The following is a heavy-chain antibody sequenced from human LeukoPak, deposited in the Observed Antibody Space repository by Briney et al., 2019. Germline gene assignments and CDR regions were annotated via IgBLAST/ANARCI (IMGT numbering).Heavy chain of an antibody. V-gene: IGHV3-21*01. CDR1: GFTFSSYS. Sequence: GGSLRLSCAASGFTFSSYSMNWVRQAPGKGLEWVSSISSSSSYIYYADSVKGRFTISRDNAKNSLYLQMNSLRAEDTAVYYCASHLHYDILTCYFYGMDVWGQGTTVTVSS. CDR3: ASHLHYDILTCYFYGMDV. J-gene: IGHJ6*02. CDR2: ISSSSSYI. D-gene: IGHD3-9*01.